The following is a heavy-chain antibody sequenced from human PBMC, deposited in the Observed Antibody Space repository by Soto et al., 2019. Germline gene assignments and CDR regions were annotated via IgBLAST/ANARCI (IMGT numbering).Heavy chain of an antibody. V-gene: IGHV1-3*01. CDR3: ARDYDSSGYYQY. CDR2: INAGNGNT. Sequence: GASVKVSCKASGYTFTGYYMHWVRQAPGQRLEWMGWINAGNGNTKYSQKFQGRVTITRDTSASTAYMELSSLRSEDTAVYYCARDYDSSGYYQYWGQGTLVTVSS. J-gene: IGHJ4*02. CDR1: GYTFTGYY. D-gene: IGHD3-22*01.